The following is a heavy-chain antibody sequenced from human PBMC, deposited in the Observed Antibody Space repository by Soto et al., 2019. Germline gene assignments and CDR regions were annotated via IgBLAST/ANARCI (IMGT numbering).Heavy chain of an antibody. J-gene: IGHJ6*03. CDR2: INAGNGNT. D-gene: IGHD1-1*01. CDR1: GYTFTSYA. CDR3: ARHGDKWNDSYYYYMDV. Sequence: ASVKVSCKASGYTFTSYAMHWVRQAPGQRLEWMGWINAGNGNTKYSQKFQGRVTITRDTSASTAYMELSSLRSEDTAVYYCARHGDKWNDSYYYYMDVCRKGPTVPVS. V-gene: IGHV1-3*01.